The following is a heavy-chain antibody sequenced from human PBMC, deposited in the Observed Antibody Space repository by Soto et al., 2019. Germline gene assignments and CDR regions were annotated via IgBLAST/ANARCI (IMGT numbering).Heavy chain of an antibody. D-gene: IGHD3-10*02. CDR2: IKSKSVGGTT. V-gene: IGHV3-15*01. J-gene: IGHJ4*02. CDR1: VFSFSNVW. Sequence: EVQLVESGGGWAKPWGSLTLSCAASVFSFSNVWMSWFRQSPGKGLEWVGHIKSKSVGGTTDYTAPVKGRFTISSDDSKDTLYLQMNSLRTEDTAVYYCTTYSTQACCEGCPCYYVQTKIQDSGAQGILVTVSS. CDR3: TTYSTQACCEGCPCYYVQTKIQDS.